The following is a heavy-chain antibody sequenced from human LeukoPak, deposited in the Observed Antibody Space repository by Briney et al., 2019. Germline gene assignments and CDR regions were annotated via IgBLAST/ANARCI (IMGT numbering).Heavy chain of an antibody. CDR1: GGSISSSSYY. J-gene: IGHJ3*02. V-gene: IGHV4-39*07. Sequence: PSETLSLTCTVSGGSISSSSYYWGWIRQPPGKGLEWIGSIYYSGSTYYNPSLKSRVTISVDTSKNQSSLKLSSVTAADTAAYYCAKGGYDILTGYYNAFDIWGQGTMVTVAS. D-gene: IGHD3-9*01. CDR2: IYYSGST. CDR3: AKGGYDILTGYYNAFDI.